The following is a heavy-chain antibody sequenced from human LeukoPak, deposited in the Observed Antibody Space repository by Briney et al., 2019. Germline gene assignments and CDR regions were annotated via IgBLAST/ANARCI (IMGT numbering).Heavy chain of an antibody. V-gene: IGHV3-48*04. CDR2: ISSSGTTV. CDR3: ARERGLQLFYYGMDV. CDR1: GFTFSSYS. J-gene: IGHJ6*02. D-gene: IGHD5-18*01. Sequence: GGSLRLSCAASGFTFSSYSMNWVRQAPGKGLEWVSFISSSGTTVYYADSVKGRFTISRDNAKNSLYLQMNSLRAEDTAVYYCARERGLQLFYYGMDVWGQGTTVTVSS.